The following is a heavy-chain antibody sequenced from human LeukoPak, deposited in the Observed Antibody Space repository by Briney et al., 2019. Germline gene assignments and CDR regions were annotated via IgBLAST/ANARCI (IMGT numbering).Heavy chain of an antibody. CDR1: GFTFSSYS. J-gene: IGHJ4*02. Sequence: GGSLRLSCAASGFTFSSYSMNWVRQAPGKGLEWVSYISSSSSSIYYADSVKGRFTISRDNAKNSLYLQMNSLRAEDTAVYYCARRMSLGCSSTSCYDYWGQGTLVTVSS. CDR3: ARRMSLGCSSTSCYDY. D-gene: IGHD2-2*01. V-gene: IGHV3-48*01. CDR2: ISSSSSSI.